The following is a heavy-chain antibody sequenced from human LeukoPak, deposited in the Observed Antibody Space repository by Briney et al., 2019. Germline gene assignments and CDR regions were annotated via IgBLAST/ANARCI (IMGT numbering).Heavy chain of an antibody. D-gene: IGHD6-19*01. CDR1: GVSISSYY. CDR3: ARGRAVPGP. Sequence: SETLSLTCTVSGVSISSYYWSWIRQPPGKGLEWIGYIYYSGSTNYNPSLKSRVTISVDTSKNQFSLKLSSVTAADTAVYYCARGRAVPGPWGQGTLVTVSS. J-gene: IGHJ5*02. CDR2: IYYSGST. V-gene: IGHV4-59*01.